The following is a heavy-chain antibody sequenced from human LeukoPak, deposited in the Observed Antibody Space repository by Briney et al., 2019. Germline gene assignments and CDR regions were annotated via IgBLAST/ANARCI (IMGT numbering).Heavy chain of an antibody. Sequence: GGSLRLSCAASGFSFSSYSMNWVRHAPGKGLEWVSSISSSSSSIYYADSVKGRFTISRDNAKNSLYLQMNSLRADDTAVYYCARGGSGNWNAPFDYWGQGTLVTVSS. D-gene: IGHD1-1*01. J-gene: IGHJ4*02. CDR1: GFSFSSYS. CDR2: ISSSSSSI. V-gene: IGHV3-21*01. CDR3: ARGGSGNWNAPFDY.